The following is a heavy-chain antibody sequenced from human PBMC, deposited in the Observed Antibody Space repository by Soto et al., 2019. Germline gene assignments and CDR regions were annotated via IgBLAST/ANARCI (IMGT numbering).Heavy chain of an antibody. CDR2: IYTSGST. J-gene: IGHJ4*02. CDR3: ARAVYYYDSSGYSLQFYFDY. CDR1: GGSISSYY. Sequence: SETLSLTCTVSGGSISSYYWSWIRQPAGKGLEWIGRIYTSGSTNYNPSLKSRVTMSVDTSKNQFSLKLSSVTAADTAVYYCARAVYYYDSSGYSLQFYFDYWGKGTLVNVAA. V-gene: IGHV4-4*07. D-gene: IGHD3-22*01.